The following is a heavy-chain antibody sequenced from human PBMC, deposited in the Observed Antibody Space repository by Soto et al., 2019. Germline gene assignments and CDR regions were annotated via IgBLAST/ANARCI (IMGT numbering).Heavy chain of an antibody. CDR1: GGSISSGGYY. D-gene: IGHD3-16*01. V-gene: IGHV4-31*03. Sequence: SETLSLTCTVSGGSISSGGYYWSWIRQHPGKGLEWIGYIYYSGSTYYNPSLKSRVTISVDTSKNQFSLKLSSVTAADTAVYYCARWGRNMTFDYWGQGTLVTVSS. J-gene: IGHJ4*02. CDR2: IYYSGST. CDR3: ARWGRNMTFDY.